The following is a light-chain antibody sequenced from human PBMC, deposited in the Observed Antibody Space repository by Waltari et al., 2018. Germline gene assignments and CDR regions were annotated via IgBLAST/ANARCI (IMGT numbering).Light chain of an antibody. CDR2: LAS. J-gene: IGKJ4*01. Sequence: DIVVTQSPLSLPVTPGEPASISCRSCQSLLYSNGYNFLDWYLQKPGQSPQVLHYLASNRASGGPDRFNGSGSGTDFTLKINRVEAEDVGVYYCMQPLQTFGGGTKVEIK. CDR3: MQPLQT. CDR1: QSLLYSNGYNF. V-gene: IGKV2-28*01.